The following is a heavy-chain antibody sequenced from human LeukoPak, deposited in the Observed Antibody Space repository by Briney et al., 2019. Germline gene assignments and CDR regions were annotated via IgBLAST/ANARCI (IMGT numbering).Heavy chain of an antibody. CDR3: ARVVPAARASYYYMDV. Sequence: SETLSLTCTVSGGSISSYYWSWIRQPAGKGLEWIGRIYTSGSTNYNPSLKSRVTISVDTSKNQFSLKLSSVTAADTAVYYCARVVPAARASYYYMDVWGKGTTVTISS. J-gene: IGHJ6*03. CDR1: GGSISSYY. D-gene: IGHD2-2*01. V-gene: IGHV4-4*07. CDR2: IYTSGST.